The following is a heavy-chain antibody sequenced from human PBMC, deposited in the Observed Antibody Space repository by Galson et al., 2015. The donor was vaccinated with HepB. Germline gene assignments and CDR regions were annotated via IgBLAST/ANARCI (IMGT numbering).Heavy chain of an antibody. CDR1: GFTFGSYA. J-gene: IGHJ6*02. CDR2: ISYDGSNK. V-gene: IGHV3-30*04. Sequence: SLRLSCAAAGFTFGSYALHWVRQAPGKGLECVAVISYDGSNKSSADSVMGRVTISRDNSKNTLYPQMNRLRAEDTAVFYCARRMVRGETYYYYGMDVWGQGTTVTVSS. D-gene: IGHD3-10*01. CDR3: ARRMVRGETYYYYGMDV.